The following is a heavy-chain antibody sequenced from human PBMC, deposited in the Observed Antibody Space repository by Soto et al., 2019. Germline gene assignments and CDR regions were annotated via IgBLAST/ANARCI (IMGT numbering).Heavy chain of an antibody. D-gene: IGHD3-9*01. V-gene: IGHV1-18*01. CDR3: ATCNVRVPYDILTAYYGHAEYLKH. CDR1: GYTFTSYG. J-gene: IGHJ1*01. CDR2: ISAYNGNT. Sequence: ASVKVSCKASGYTFTSYGISWVRQAPGQGLEWMGWISAYNGNTNYAQKLQGRDTMTTDTSTSTAYMELRSLRSDDKAVYYCATCNVRVPYDILTAYYGHAEYLKHCGHGTLVTVYS.